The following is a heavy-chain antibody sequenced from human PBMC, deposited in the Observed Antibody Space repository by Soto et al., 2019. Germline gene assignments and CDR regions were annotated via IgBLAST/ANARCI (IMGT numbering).Heavy chain of an antibody. CDR2: IYYSGST. CDR1: GGSISTGGYY. D-gene: IGHD3-10*01. J-gene: IGHJ4*02. CDR3: ARGLSGTLFDN. Sequence: QVRLQESGPGLVKPSQTLSLTCTVSGGSISTGGYYWTWIRQHPGKGLEWIGNIYYSGSTYYNPSLKSRVTISVDTSKNQSSLKLSSVTAADTAVYYCARGLSGTLFDNWGQGTLVTVSS. V-gene: IGHV4-31*03.